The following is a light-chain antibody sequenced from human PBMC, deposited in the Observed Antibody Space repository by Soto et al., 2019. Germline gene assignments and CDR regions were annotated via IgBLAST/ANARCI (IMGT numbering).Light chain of an antibody. J-gene: IGKJ2*01. V-gene: IGKV3-15*01. CDR1: QSVSSN. Sequence: EIVMTQSPANLSVSPGERATLSCRASQSVSSNLAWYQQKPGQGPRLLIYGASTRATSIPARFSGSGSGTEFTPTINSLQSEDFAVYYCQQYNNWPPYTFGQGTKLEIK. CDR2: GAS. CDR3: QQYNNWPPYT.